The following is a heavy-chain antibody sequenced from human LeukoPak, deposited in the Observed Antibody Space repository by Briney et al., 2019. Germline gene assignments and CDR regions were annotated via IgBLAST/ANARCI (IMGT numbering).Heavy chain of an antibody. J-gene: IGHJ4*02. CDR2: ISYGGNT. D-gene: IGHD3-10*01. Sequence: SETLSLTCAVYGGSFSGYYWSWMRQSPGKGLEWIGEISYGGNTNYSPSLKSRVTISVDTSKNQFSLTLSSVTAADTAMYYCARVTRRRTTGEMFGRYFDFWAQGTLVTVSS. CDR1: GGSFSGYY. V-gene: IGHV4-34*01. CDR3: ARVTRRRTTGEMFGRYFDF.